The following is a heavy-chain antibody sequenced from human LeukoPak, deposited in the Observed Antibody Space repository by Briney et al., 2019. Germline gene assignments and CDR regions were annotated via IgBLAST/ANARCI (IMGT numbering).Heavy chain of an antibody. D-gene: IGHD3-10*01. V-gene: IGHV4-4*07. CDR1: GGSISSYY. J-gene: IGHJ4*02. CDR3: ARDGEPYYYGSGSFDY. CDR2: IYTSGST. Sequence: SGNPSLTCTVSGGSISSYYWSWIRQPPGKGLEGIWGIYTSGSTNYNPSLKSRVTMSVDTSKNQFSLKLSSVTAADTAVYYCARDGEPYYYGSGSFDYWGQGTLVTVSS.